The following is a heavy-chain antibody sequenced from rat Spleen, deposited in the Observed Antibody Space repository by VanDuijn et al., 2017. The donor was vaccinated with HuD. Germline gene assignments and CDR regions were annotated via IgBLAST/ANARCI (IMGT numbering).Heavy chain of an antibody. CDR2: ISYDGTAT. CDR3: ARHPGYPGCFDY. V-gene: IGHV5-29*01. Sequence: EVQLVESDGGLVQPGRSLKLSCAASGFTFSDCYMAWVRQAPTKGLEWVASISYDGTATYYRDSVKGRFTLSRDNVKSTLYLQMDSLRSEDTATYYCARHPGYPGCFDYWGQGVMVTVSS. D-gene: IGHD1-4*01. J-gene: IGHJ2*01. CDR1: GFTFSDCY.